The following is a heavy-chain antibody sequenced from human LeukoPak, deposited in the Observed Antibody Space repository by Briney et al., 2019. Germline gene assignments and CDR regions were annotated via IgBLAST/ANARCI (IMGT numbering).Heavy chain of an antibody. D-gene: IGHD2-8*01. Sequence: PGRFLRLSCAASGFTFSSYAMHWVRQAPGKGLEWVAVISYDGSNKYYADSVKGRFTISRDNSKNTLYLQMNSLRAEDTAVYYCARDAALNHWGQGTLVTVSS. CDR1: GFTFSSYA. CDR2: ISYDGSNK. CDR3: ARDAALNH. V-gene: IGHV3-30*04. J-gene: IGHJ5*02.